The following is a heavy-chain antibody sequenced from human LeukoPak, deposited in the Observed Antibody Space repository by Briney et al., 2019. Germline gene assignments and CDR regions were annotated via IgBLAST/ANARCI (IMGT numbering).Heavy chain of an antibody. CDR2: ISYDGSNK. CDR3: AKAHTIALWFGEYYFDY. CDR1: GFTFSSYA. V-gene: IGHV3-30-3*01. J-gene: IGHJ4*02. D-gene: IGHD3-10*01. Sequence: PGRSLRLSCAASGFTFSSYAMHWVRQAPGKGLEWVAVISYDGSNKYYADSVKGRFTISRDNSKNTLYLQMNSLRAEDTAVYYCAKAHTIALWFGEYYFDYWGQGTLVTVSS.